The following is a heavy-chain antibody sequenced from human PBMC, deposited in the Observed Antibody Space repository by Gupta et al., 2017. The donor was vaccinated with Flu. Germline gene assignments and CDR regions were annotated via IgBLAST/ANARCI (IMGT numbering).Heavy chain of an antibody. J-gene: IGHJ4*02. CDR1: GFTFISYG. V-gene: IGHV3-30*03. Sequence: QVQLVESGGGVVQPGRSLRLSCASSGFTFISYGMHSLRHAPGKGLEWVAVISYVGSNKYYADSVKGRFTISRDNSKNTLYLQMNSLRAEDTAVYYCAHIRGGRPLNIAAAGTDYWGQGTLVTVSS. CDR3: AHIRGGRPLNIAAAGTDY. CDR2: ISYVGSNK. D-gene: IGHD6-13*01.